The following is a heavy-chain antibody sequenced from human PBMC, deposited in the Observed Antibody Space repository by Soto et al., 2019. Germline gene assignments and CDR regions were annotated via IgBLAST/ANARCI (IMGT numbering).Heavy chain of an antibody. CDR2: IDPKSGDT. CDR3: ARSYRKTAYGNRDP. D-gene: IGHD3-9*01. CDR1: EYSFTGHY. V-gene: IGHV1-2*02. J-gene: IGHJ5*02. Sequence: ASVKFSCKSSEYSFTGHYLHWVRQAPGEGLEWMGWIDPKSGDTNYARKFKDRVTMTSDASISTAYLDLNSLRSDDTAVYYCARSYRKTAYGNRDPGCQGTPGTLSS.